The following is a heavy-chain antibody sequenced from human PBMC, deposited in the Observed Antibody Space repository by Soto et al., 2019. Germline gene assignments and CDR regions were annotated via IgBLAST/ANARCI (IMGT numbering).Heavy chain of an antibody. CDR3: ARVSSSGWYFDY. Sequence: SETLSLTCTVSGGSISSGGYYWSWIRQHPGKGLEWIGYIYYSGSTYYNPSLKSRVTISVDTSKNQFSLKLSSVTAADTAVYYCARVSSSGWYFDYWGQGTLVTVSS. D-gene: IGHD6-19*01. CDR1: GGSISSGGYY. V-gene: IGHV4-31*03. J-gene: IGHJ4*02. CDR2: IYYSGST.